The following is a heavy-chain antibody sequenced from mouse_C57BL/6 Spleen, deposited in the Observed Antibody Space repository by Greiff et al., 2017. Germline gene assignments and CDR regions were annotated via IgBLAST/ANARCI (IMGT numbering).Heavy chain of an antibody. Sequence: LVESGAELAKPGASVKLSCKASGYTFTSYWMHWVKQRPGQGLEWIGYLNPSSGYTKYNQKFKDKATLTADKSSSTAYMQLSSLTYEDSAVYYCANYYGSSYGYAMDYWGQGTSVTVSS. CDR2: LNPSSGYT. CDR1: GYTFTSYW. CDR3: ANYYGSSYGYAMDY. D-gene: IGHD1-1*01. J-gene: IGHJ4*01. V-gene: IGHV1-7*01.